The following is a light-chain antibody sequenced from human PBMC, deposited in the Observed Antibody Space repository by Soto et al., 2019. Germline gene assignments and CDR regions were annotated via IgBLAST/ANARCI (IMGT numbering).Light chain of an antibody. J-gene: IGKJ3*01. CDR1: QSLLHSNGYNY. V-gene: IGKV2-28*01. Sequence: DIVMTQSPLSLPVTPGEPASISCRSSQSLLHSNGYNYLDWYLQKPGQSPQLLIYLGSNRASGVPDRCSGSGSGTDFTLKIRRVEAEDVGVYYCMQALQTPSFISAPGTKVDIK. CDR3: MQALQTPSFI. CDR2: LGS.